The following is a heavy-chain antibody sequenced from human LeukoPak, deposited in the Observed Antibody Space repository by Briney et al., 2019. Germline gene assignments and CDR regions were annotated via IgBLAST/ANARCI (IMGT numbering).Heavy chain of an antibody. CDR2: IWYDRRNK. CDR3: IRDFRSADL. CDR1: GFSFSSYA. V-gene: IGHV3-33*01. Sequence: PGGSLRLSCAASGFSFSSYAMHWVRQAPGKGLEWVAVIWYDRRNKYYADSVKGRFTISRDNAKNAVYLEMNSLSVEDTATYYCIRDFRSADLWGQGTLVTVTS. J-gene: IGHJ5*02.